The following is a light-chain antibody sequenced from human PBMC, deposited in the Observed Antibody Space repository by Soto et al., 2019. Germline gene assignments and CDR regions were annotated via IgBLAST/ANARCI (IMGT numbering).Light chain of an antibody. J-gene: IGKJ1*01. CDR3: QQYNSYAWT. Sequence: DIQMTQSPSTLSASVGDRVTITCRSSQYISTWLAWYQQKPGKAPKVLIYDASSLESGVPSRFSGSGSGTEFTLAISSLQPDDFATYYCQQYNSYAWTFGQGTKVEI. CDR2: DAS. CDR1: QYISTW. V-gene: IGKV1-5*01.